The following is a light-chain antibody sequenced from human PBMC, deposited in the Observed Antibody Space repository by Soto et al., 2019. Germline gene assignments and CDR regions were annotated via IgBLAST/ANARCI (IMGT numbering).Light chain of an antibody. CDR2: EVN. J-gene: IGLJ1*01. V-gene: IGLV2-8*01. Sequence: QSALTQPPSASGSPGQSVAISCTGTSSDVGGYNYVSWYQQHPGKAPKLMIYEVNKRPSGVPDRFSGSKSGNTASLTVSGLQAEDEADYYCSSYTSNNTPFVFGTGTKVTVL. CDR3: SSYTSNNTPFV. CDR1: SSDVGGYNY.